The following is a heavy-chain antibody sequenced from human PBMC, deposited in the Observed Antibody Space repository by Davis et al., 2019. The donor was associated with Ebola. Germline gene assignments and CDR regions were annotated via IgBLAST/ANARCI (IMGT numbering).Heavy chain of an antibody. D-gene: IGHD3-16*01. CDR2: IYPDDSDT. CDR3: ARRPHRYSSMAF. Sequence: GESLKISCQASGYTFNNYWIDWMRQMPGKGLEWMGIIYPDDSDTIYSPSFKGQATTQADKSLTTASLQWTSLKASDSPIYFCARRPHRYSSMAFWGKGTLVTFSS. V-gene: IGHV5-51*01. J-gene: IGHJ4*02. CDR1: GYTFNNYW.